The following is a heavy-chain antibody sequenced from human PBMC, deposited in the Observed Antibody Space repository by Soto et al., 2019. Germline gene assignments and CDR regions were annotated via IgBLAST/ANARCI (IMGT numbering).Heavy chain of an antibody. CDR1: GFTFSSYA. V-gene: IGHV3-23*01. CDR2: ISGSGKST. D-gene: IGHD6-25*01. J-gene: IGHJ4*02. Sequence: EVQLLESGGGLVQPGESLRLSCAATGFTFSSYAMSWVRQAPGKGLEWVSDISGSGKSTYYADSVKGRFTISRDNSKNTLYLQMNSLRAEDTAVYYCAKDYSGGRTKTPYYFAHWGQGTLVTVSS. CDR3: AKDYSGGRTKTPYYFAH.